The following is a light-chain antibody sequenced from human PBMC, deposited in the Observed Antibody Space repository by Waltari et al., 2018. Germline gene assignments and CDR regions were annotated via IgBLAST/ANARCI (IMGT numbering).Light chain of an antibody. CDR3: NLYAGSSTLGV. Sequence: QSALTQPPSVSGSPGQSATIFCTGLSTDVGGYERVPWYHQSPGTAPKLMISDVSNQPSGVPDRFSGSKSGNTASLTISGLQAEDEADYYCNLYAGSSTLGVFGGGTKLTIL. J-gene: IGLJ3*02. V-gene: IGLV2-18*01. CDR1: STDVGGYER. CDR2: DVS.